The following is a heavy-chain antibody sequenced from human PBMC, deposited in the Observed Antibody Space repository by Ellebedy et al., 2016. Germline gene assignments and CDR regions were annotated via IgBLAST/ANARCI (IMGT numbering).Heavy chain of an antibody. V-gene: IGHV3-33*01. J-gene: IGHJ4*02. D-gene: IGHD6-13*01. CDR3: ARGAMKSHERRTRKQQLAPNTDY. CDR1: GFTFSSYG. CDR2: IWYDGSNK. Sequence: GGSLRLSXAASGFTFSSYGMHWVRQAPGKGLEWVAVIWYDGSNKYYADSVKGRFTISRDNSKNTLYLQMNSLRAEDTAVYYCARGAMKSHERRTRKQQLAPNTDYWGQGTLVTVSS.